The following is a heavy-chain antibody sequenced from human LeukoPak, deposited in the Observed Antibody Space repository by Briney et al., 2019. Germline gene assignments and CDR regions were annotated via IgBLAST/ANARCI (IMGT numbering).Heavy chain of an antibody. D-gene: IGHD2-2*01. CDR3: ARVGKDIVVVPAARKGYYMDV. Sequence: GASVKVSCKASGYTFTSYGISWVRQAPGQGLEWMGWISAYNGNTNYAQKLQGRVTMTTDTSTSTAYMELRSLRSDDTAVYYCARVGKDIVVVPAARKGYYMDVWGKGTTVTVSS. V-gene: IGHV1-18*01. CDR1: GYTFTSYG. J-gene: IGHJ6*03. CDR2: ISAYNGNT.